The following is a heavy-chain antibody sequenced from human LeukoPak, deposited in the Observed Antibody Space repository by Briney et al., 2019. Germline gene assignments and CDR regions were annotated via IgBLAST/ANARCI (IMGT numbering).Heavy chain of an antibody. CDR1: GFTFGDYA. D-gene: IGHD6-19*01. V-gene: IGHV3-49*04. J-gene: IGHJ4*02. CDR3: TRDAEYSSGWYESDY. Sequence: PGGSLRLSCTASGFTFGDYAMSWVRQAPGKGLEWVGFIRSKLYGGTTQYAASVKSRFTISRDDSKSIVYLQMNSLKTEDTAVYYCTRDAEYSSGWYESDYWGQGTLVTVST. CDR2: IRSKLYGGTT.